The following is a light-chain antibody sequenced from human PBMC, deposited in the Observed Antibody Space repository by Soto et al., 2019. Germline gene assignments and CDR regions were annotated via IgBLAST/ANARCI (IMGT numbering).Light chain of an antibody. CDR1: NSDVGGYNY. J-gene: IGLJ1*01. CDR2: DVS. CDR3: SSYTSSNTLGYV. Sequence: QSALTQPASVSGSPGQSITISCTGTNSDVGGYNYVSWYQQHPGKAPRLMLYDVSNRPSGVSNRFSGSKSGNTASLTISGLQAEDEADYYCSSYTSSNTLGYVFGTGTKLTVL. V-gene: IGLV2-14*01.